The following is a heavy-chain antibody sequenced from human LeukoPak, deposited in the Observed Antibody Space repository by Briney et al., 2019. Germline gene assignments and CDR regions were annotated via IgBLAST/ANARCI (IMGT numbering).Heavy chain of an antibody. V-gene: IGHV4-34*01. J-gene: IGHJ4*02. CDR3: ARGTGPRPFDY. Sequence: SETLSLTCAVYGRSFSGYYRSWIRQPPGKGLEWIGEINHSGSTNYNPSLKSRVTMSVDTSKNQFSLKLSSVTAADTAVYYCARGTGPRPFDYWGQGTLVTVSS. CDR2: INHSGST. CDR1: GRSFSGYY. D-gene: IGHD1-14*01.